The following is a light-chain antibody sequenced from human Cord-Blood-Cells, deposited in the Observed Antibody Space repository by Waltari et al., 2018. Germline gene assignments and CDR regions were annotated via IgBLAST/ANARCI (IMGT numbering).Light chain of an antibody. CDR3: QQYNNWPPWT. V-gene: IGKV3-15*01. CDR2: GAS. Sequence: EIVMPQSPATLSVSPGERATLSCRASQSGSSNLAWYQQKPGQAPRFLIYGASTRATGIPARFSGSGSGKEFTLTISSLQSEDFAVYYCQQYNNWPPWTFGQGTKVEIK. J-gene: IGKJ1*01. CDR1: QSGSSN.